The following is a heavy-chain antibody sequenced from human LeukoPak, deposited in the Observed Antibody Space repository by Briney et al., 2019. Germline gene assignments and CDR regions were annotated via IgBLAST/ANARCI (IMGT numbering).Heavy chain of an antibody. Sequence: SETLSLTCGVYGGSFSGYYWSWIRQPPGKGLEWIGEINHSGSTNYNPSLKSRVTISVDTSKNQFSLKLSSVTAADTAVFYCARVAQKLERIALASTSEWRPNWYFDLWGRGTLVTVSS. CDR1: GGSFSGYY. V-gene: IGHV4-34*01. CDR3: ARVAQKLERIALASTSEWRPNWYFDL. D-gene: IGHD6-19*01. CDR2: INHSGST. J-gene: IGHJ2*01.